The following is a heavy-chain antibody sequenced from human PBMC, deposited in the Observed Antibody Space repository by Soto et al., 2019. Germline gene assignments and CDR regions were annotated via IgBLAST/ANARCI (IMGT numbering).Heavy chain of an antibody. D-gene: IGHD3-3*01. Sequence: PGGSLRLSCAASGFTFSSYAMSWVRQAPGKGLEWVSAISGSGGSTYYADSVKGRFTISRDNSKNTLYLQMNSLRAEDTAVYYCAKNTQYYDFWSGYSWGQGTLVTVSS. J-gene: IGHJ5*02. V-gene: IGHV3-23*01. CDR3: AKNTQYYDFWSGYS. CDR1: GFTFSSYA. CDR2: ISGSGGST.